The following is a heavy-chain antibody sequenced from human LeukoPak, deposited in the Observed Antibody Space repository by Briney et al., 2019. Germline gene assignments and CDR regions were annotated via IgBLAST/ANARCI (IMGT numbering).Heavy chain of an antibody. CDR2: IRYDGSNK. CDR3: ASPKYYYDSSGYDAPYFDY. V-gene: IGHV3-30*02. J-gene: IGHJ4*02. D-gene: IGHD3-22*01. Sequence: PGGSLRLSCAASGFTFSSYGMHWVRQAPGKGLEWVAFIRYDGSNKYYADSVKGRFTISRDNSKNTLYLQMNSLRAEDTAVYYCASPKYYYDSSGYDAPYFDYWGQGTLVTVSS. CDR1: GFTFSSYG.